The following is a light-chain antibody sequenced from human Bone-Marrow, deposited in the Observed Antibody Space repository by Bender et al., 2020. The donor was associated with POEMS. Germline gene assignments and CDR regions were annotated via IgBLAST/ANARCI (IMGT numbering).Light chain of an antibody. CDR2: ADD. J-gene: IGLJ3*02. CDR3: YTWDDRLDGWL. CDR1: SIGRNP. V-gene: IGLV1-44*01. Sequence: QSVLTQPPSASVTPGQRVTISCSGGSIGRNPINCYQQLPGTAPRLVIYADDLRHSGVPNRFSASTSGSSASLDISGLQFEEAADYYCYTWDDRLDGWLFGGGTKLTVL.